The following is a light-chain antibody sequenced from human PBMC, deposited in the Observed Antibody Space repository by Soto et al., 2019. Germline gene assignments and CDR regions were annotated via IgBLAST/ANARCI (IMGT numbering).Light chain of an antibody. J-gene: IGKJ2*01. Sequence: EIALTQSPGTLSLSPGERATLSCRASQSVSSSYLAWYQKKPGQAPRLLIYGASSRATGIPYRFSGSGSGTDFTLTISRLEPEDIAVYYCQQYGSSLYTFGQGTKLEIK. CDR1: QSVSSSY. CDR2: GAS. CDR3: QQYGSSLYT. V-gene: IGKV3-20*01.